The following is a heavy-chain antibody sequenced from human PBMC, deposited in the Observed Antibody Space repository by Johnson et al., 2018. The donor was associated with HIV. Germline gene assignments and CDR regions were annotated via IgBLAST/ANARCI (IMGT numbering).Heavy chain of an antibody. CDR3: ARSRAAYYYDSSGYYSAFDI. D-gene: IGHD3-22*01. CDR1: GFTFSSYA. CDR2: ISYDGSNK. Sequence: QVQLVESGGGLVQPGGSLRLSCAASGFTFSSYAMHWVRQAPGKGLEWVAVISYDGSNKYYADSVKGRFTISRDNSKNTLYLQMNSLRAEDTAVYYCARSRAAYYYDSSGYYSAFDIWGQGTMVTVSS. V-gene: IGHV3-30-3*01. J-gene: IGHJ3*02.